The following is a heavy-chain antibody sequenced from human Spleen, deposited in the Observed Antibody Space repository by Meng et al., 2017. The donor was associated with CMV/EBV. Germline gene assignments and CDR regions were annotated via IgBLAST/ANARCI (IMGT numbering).Heavy chain of an antibody. D-gene: IGHD6-13*01. CDR3: ARDQQLIPAEYFQH. Sequence: QVQLVQSWAEVRKSGASVKVSCKASGYTFTSYGMSWLRQAPGQGLEWMGWISAYNGNTIYAQKVQGRVTMTTDASTNTAYLELRSLRSDDTAVYYCARDQQLIPAEYFQHWGPGTLVTVSS. CDR1: GYTFTSYG. V-gene: IGHV1-18*01. J-gene: IGHJ1*01. CDR2: ISAYNGNT.